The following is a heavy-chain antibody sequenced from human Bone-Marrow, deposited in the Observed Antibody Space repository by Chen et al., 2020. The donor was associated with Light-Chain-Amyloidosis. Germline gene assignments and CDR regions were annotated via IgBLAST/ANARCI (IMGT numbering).Heavy chain of an antibody. J-gene: IGHJ3*02. CDR1: GYPLRIYA. CDR3: AKDISYDDILPGYPADAFDI. V-gene: IGHV3-23*04. Sequence: EVQLVESGGGLLQRGGSLSPSCAPPGYPLRIYAISGDAQAPGKGLGWVSTIRGSGGSGYYGESVEGRLTISRDNSKNALFVKMNSLRAEDTAVYYCAKDISYDDILPGYPADAFDIWGQGTMVTVSS. CDR2: IRGSGGSG. D-gene: IGHD3-9*01.